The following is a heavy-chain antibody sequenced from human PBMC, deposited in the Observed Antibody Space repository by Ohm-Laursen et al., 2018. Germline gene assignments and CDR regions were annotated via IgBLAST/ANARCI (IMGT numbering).Heavy chain of an antibody. D-gene: IGHD3-9*01. V-gene: IGHV4-59*11. CDR3: ATSPHDIMSSKDY. Sequence: SQTLSLTCTVSGDSISGRYWSWIRQPPGKGLEWIGNIDDNGNTNYNPSLQSRVTISINTSKNQFSVKLTSVTAVDTAVYYCATSPHDIMSSKDYWGQGTLVTVSS. CDR2: IDDNGNT. J-gene: IGHJ4*02. CDR1: GDSISGRY.